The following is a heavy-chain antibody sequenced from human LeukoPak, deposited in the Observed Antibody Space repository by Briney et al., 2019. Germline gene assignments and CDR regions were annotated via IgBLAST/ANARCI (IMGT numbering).Heavy chain of an antibody. D-gene: IGHD2-15*01. CDR1: GGSISSGSYY. J-gene: IGHJ6*03. Sequence: SQTLSLTCTVSGGSISSGSYYWSWIRQPAGKGLEWIGRIYTSGSTNYNPSLKSRVTISVDTSKNQFSLKLSSVTAADTAVYYCARGSKDIVVVVAAKDYYYYYYMDVWGKGTTVTVSS. CDR3: ARGSKDIVVVVAAKDYYYYYYMDV. CDR2: IYTSGST. V-gene: IGHV4-61*02.